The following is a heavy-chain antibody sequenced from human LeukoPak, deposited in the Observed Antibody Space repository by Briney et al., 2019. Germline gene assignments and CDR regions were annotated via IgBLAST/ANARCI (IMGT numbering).Heavy chain of an antibody. CDR3: ARRGYSGYDYGVDGY. CDR2: ISAYNGNT. V-gene: IGHV1-18*01. J-gene: IGHJ4*02. Sequence: GASVKVSCKASGYTFTSYGISWVRQAPGQGLEWMGWISAYNGNTNYAQKLQGRVTMTTDTSTSTAYMELRSPRSDDTAVYYCARRGYSGYDYGVDGYWGQGTLVTVSS. CDR1: GYTFTSYG. D-gene: IGHD5-12*01.